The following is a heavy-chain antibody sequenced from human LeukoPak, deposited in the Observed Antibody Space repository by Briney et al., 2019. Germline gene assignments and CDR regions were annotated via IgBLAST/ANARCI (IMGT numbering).Heavy chain of an antibody. V-gene: IGHV4-59*01. Sequence: SETLSLTCTVSDGSITNYDWSWVRQPPGKGLEFIGHVHYSGTADYNPSLKSRVTISVDTSKNQFSLKLSSVTAADTAVYYCAREGYGSGLYYFDYWGQGTLVTVSS. CDR3: AREGYGSGLYYFDY. J-gene: IGHJ4*02. CDR1: DGSITNYD. D-gene: IGHD3-10*01. CDR2: VHYSGTA.